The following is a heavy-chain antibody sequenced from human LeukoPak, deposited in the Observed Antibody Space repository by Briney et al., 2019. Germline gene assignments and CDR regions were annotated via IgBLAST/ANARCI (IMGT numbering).Heavy chain of an antibody. D-gene: IGHD3-22*01. J-gene: IGHJ5*02. CDR3: ARGTDYYDSSGWLDP. CDR2: IHHSGST. CDR1: GDSISSGYY. V-gene: IGHV4-38-2*02. Sequence: SETLSLTCTVSGDSISSGYYWDWIRQPPGRGLEWIGSIHHSGSTWYNPSLKSRVTISLDTSQTQISLRVTSVTAADTAVYYCARGTDYYDSSGWLDPWGQGTLVTVSS.